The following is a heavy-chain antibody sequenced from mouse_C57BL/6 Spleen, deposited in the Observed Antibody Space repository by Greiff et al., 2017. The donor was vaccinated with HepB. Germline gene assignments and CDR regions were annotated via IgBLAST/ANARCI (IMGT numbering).Heavy chain of an antibody. V-gene: IGHV5-16*01. D-gene: IGHD2-1*01. CDR1: GFTFSDYY. CDR2: INYDGSST. J-gene: IGHJ4*01. CDR3: ARDGGHYGKRAMDY. Sequence: EVQRVESEGGLVQPGSSMKLSCTASGFTFSDYYMAWVRQVPEKGLEWVANINYDGSSTYYLDSLKSRFIISRDNAKNILYLQMSSLKSEDTATYYCARDGGHYGKRAMDYWGQGTSVTVSS.